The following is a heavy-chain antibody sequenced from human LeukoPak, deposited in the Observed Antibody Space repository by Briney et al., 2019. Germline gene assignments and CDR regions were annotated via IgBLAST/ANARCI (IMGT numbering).Heavy chain of an antibody. V-gene: IGHV1-69*13. J-gene: IGHJ4*02. D-gene: IGHD2-8*01. CDR1: GGTFSSYA. CDR3: AGSLGYCTSNVCYLKY. Sequence: SVTVSCKASGGTFSSYAISWVRQAPGQGLEWMGGIIPIFGTANYAQKFQGRVTITADESTSTAYMELRSLRSDDTAVYYCAGSLGYCTSNVCYLKYWGQGTLVTVSS. CDR2: IIPIFGTA.